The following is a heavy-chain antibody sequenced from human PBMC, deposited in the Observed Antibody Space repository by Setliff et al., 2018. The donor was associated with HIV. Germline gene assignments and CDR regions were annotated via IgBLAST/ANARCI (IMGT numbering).Heavy chain of an antibody. CDR2: INHSGST. J-gene: IGHJ5*02. D-gene: IGHD3-22*01. CDR1: GDSIITSSYY. CDR3: ARGNDRNGYYINWFDP. Sequence: PSETLSLTCNVSGDSIITSSYYWSWIRQPPGKGLEWIGEINHSGSTNYNPSLKSRVTISVDTSKNQFSLKLSSVTAADTAVYYCARGNDRNGYYINWFDPWGQGTLVTVSS. V-gene: IGHV4-34*01.